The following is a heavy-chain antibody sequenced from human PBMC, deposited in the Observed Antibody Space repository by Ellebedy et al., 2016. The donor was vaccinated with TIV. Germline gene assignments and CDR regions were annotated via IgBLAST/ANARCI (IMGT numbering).Heavy chain of an antibody. CDR3: ARRAVVTMFDY. D-gene: IGHD2-21*02. CDR2: MYYSGST. J-gene: IGHJ4*02. CDR1: GGSISSSSYY. Sequence: MPSETLFLTCTVSGGSISSSSYYWGWIRQPPGKGLEWIGSMYYSGSTYYNPSLKSRVTISVDTSKNQFSLNLNSVTAADTAVYYCARRAVVTMFDYWGQGTLVTVTS. V-gene: IGHV4-39*01.